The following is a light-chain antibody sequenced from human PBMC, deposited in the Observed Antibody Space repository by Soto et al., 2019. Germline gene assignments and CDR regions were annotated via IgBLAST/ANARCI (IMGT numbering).Light chain of an antibody. CDR1: QSVSTN. J-gene: IGKJ1*01. CDR3: KQYNTWPRT. CDR2: DAS. Sequence: EVAMTQAPATLSVSPGESATLSCRASQSVSTNFVWYQQKPGQAPRLLIYDASTRATGIPARFSGSGSGTEFTLTISSLQSEDVGIYYCKQYNTWPRTFGQGTKVEIK. V-gene: IGKV3-15*01.